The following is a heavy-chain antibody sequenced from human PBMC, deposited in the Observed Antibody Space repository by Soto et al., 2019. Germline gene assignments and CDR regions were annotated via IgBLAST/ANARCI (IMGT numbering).Heavy chain of an antibody. CDR1: GFTFSSYW. Sequence: GGSLRLSCAASGFTFSSYWMSWVRQAPGKGLEWVANIKQDGSEKYYVDSVKGRFTISRDNAKNSLYLQMNSLRAEDTTVYYCARKSVGRAFDIWGQGTMVTVSS. CDR3: ARKSVGRAFDI. J-gene: IGHJ3*02. CDR2: IKQDGSEK. V-gene: IGHV3-7*01. D-gene: IGHD1-26*01.